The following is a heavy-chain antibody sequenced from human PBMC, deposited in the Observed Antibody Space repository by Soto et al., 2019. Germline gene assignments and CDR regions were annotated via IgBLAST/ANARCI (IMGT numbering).Heavy chain of an antibody. CDR3: VSTKRYSGSSNYFDY. J-gene: IGHJ4*02. V-gene: IGHV4-4*07. D-gene: IGHD1-26*01. CDR1: GGSISSYY. Sequence: SETLSLTCTVSGGSISSYYWSWIRHPAGKGLEWIGRIYTSGSTNYNPSLKSRVTMSVDTSKNQFSLKLSSVTAADTAVYYCVSTKRYSGSSNYFDYWGQGTLVTVSS. CDR2: IYTSGST.